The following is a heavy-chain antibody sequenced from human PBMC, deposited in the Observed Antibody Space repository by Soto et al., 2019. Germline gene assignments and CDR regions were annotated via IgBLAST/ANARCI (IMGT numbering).Heavy chain of an antibody. V-gene: IGHV3-23*01. Sequence: PGGSLRLSCAASGFTFSRYAMSWVRQAPGKGLEWVSAITDSGGDTYHADSVKGRFTISRDNSKNTLYMQMNSLTAEDTAVYYCAKGSSSSRPYYFDYWGQGTLVTSPQ. D-gene: IGHD2-2*01. CDR2: ITDSGGDT. J-gene: IGHJ4*01. CDR3: AKGSSSSRPYYFDY. CDR1: GFTFSRYA.